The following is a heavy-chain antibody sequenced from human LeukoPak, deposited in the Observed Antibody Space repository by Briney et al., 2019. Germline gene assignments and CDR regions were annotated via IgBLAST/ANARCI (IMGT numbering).Heavy chain of an antibody. D-gene: IGHD3-10*01. CDR2: ISGSGGST. Sequence: QSGGSLRLSCAASGFTFSSYAMSWVRQAPGKGLEWVSAISGSGGSTYYADSVKGRFTISRDNSKNTLYLQMNSLRAEDTAVYYCAKPLVVLWFGEDAFDIWGQGTMVTVSS. CDR1: GFTFSSYA. J-gene: IGHJ3*02. V-gene: IGHV3-23*01. CDR3: AKPLVVLWFGEDAFDI.